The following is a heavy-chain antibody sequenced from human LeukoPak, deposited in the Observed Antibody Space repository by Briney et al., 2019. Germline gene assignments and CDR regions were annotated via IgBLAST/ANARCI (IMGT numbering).Heavy chain of an antibody. Sequence: SETLSLTCAVYGGSFSGYYWSWIRQPPGKGLDWIGEINHSGSTNYNPSLKSRVTISVDTSKNQFSLKLSSVTAADTAVYYCARERRRGEWLQRFDYWGQGTLVTVSS. CDR2: INHSGST. CDR3: ARERRRGEWLQRFDY. V-gene: IGHV4-34*01. CDR1: GGSFSGYY. D-gene: IGHD3-3*01. J-gene: IGHJ4*02.